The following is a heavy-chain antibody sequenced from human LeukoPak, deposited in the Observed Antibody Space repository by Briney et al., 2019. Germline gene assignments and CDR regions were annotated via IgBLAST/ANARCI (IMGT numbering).Heavy chain of an antibody. V-gene: IGHV4-59*01. CDR2: IYYSGST. CDR1: GGSISSYY. CDR3: ASTGYSSGWYFNY. D-gene: IGHD6-19*01. J-gene: IGHJ4*02. Sequence: SETLSLTCTVSGGSISSYYWSWIRQPPGKGLEWIGYIYYSGSTNYNPSLKSRVTISVDTSKNQFSLKLSSATAADTAVYYCASTGYSSGWYFNYWGQGTLVTVSS.